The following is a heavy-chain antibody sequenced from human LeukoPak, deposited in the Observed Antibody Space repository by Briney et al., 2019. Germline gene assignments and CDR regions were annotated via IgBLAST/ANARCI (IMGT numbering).Heavy chain of an antibody. CDR3: ARAEYYYDSSGYGYYYYMDV. J-gene: IGHJ6*03. Sequence: GASVKVSCKASGYTFTGYYMHWVRQAPGQGLEWMGWINPNSGGTNYAQKFQGRVTMTRDTSISTAYMELSRLRSDDTAVYYCARAEYYYDSSGYGYYYYMDVWGKGTTVTVSS. CDR2: INPNSGGT. CDR1: GYTFTGYY. D-gene: IGHD3-22*01. V-gene: IGHV1-2*02.